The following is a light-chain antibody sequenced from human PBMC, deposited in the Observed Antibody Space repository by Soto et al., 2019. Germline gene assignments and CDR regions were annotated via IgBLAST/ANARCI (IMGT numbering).Light chain of an antibody. J-gene: IGKJ1*01. CDR3: QQSYSTPGT. Sequence: DIQMTQSLSSMSASVGDRVTITCRASQSISSYLNWYQQKPGKAPKLLIYAASSLQSGVPSRFSGSGSGTDFTLTISSLQPEDFATYYCQQSYSTPGTFGQGTKVDIK. CDR2: AAS. CDR1: QSISSY. V-gene: IGKV1-39*01.